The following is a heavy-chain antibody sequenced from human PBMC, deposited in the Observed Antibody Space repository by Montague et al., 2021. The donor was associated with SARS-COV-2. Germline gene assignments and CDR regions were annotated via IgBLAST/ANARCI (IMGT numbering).Heavy chain of an antibody. Sequence: SETLSLTCGVSGGPLSGYYWSWIRQPPGKGLEWIGYIYYSGSTNYNPSLRSRVTISVDTSKNQFSLKLSSVTAADTAVYYCARAGSGSYSFHYYYGMDVWGQGTTVTVSS. J-gene: IGHJ6*02. V-gene: IGHV4-59*08. CDR2: IYYSGST. CDR3: ARAGSGSYSFHYYYGMDV. D-gene: IGHD3-10*01. CDR1: GGPLSGYY.